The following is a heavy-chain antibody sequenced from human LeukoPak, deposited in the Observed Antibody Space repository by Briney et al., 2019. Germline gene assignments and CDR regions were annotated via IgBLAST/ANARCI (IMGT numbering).Heavy chain of an antibody. Sequence: SVKVSCKASGGTFSSYAISWVRQAPGQGLEWMGGIIPIFGTANYAQKFQGRVTITTDESTSTAYMELSSLRSEDTAVYYCARAGGGAALPPVSPFDSWGQGTLVTVSS. V-gene: IGHV1-69*05. CDR3: ARAGGGAALPPVSPFDS. D-gene: IGHD6-6*01. CDR1: GGTFSSYA. J-gene: IGHJ4*02. CDR2: IIPIFGTA.